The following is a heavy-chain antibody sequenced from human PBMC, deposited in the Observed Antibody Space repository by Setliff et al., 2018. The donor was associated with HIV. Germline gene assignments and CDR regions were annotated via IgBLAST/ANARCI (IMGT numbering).Heavy chain of an antibody. CDR1: GYTFTNYN. D-gene: IGHD2-2*01. CDR3: ARGGTCNSTPCRIPYYYYYYMDV. V-gene: IGHV1-46*01. J-gene: IGHJ6*03. Sequence: ASVKVSCKASGYTFTNYNIHWVRQAPGQGLERMGILNPSYGSASYAQKFQGRVTMTRDTSTSTVYMELYSLRSEDTAVYYCARGGTCNSTPCRIPYYYYYYMDVWGKGTTVTVSS. CDR2: LNPSYGSA.